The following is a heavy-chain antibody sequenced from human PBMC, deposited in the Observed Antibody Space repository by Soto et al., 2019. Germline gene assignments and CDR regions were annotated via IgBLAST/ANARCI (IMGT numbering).Heavy chain of an antibody. CDR3: ARGRNRHPPAASDI. V-gene: IGHV4-59*01. CDR2: IYYSGPT. CDR1: GGSMNKCY. Sequence: SEALCVTWSGSGGSMNKCYWSGSRQPPGKGREWIGYIYYSGPTNYNPSLHSRVIIPVDTSKNKFSLNLSSVTAADTAVYYCARGRNRHPPAASDIRGQGPMLTVS. J-gene: IGHJ3*02.